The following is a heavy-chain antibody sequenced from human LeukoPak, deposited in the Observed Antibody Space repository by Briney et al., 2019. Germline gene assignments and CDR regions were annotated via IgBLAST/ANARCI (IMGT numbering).Heavy chain of an antibody. CDR1: GFTFSSYS. Sequence: PGGSLRLSCAASGFTFSSYSMNWVRQAPGKRLEWVSSISSSSSYIYYADSVKGRFTISRDNAKNSLYLQMNSLRAEDTAVYYCAREGARYYDSSGYPIDYWGQGTLVTVSS. D-gene: IGHD3-22*01. CDR2: ISSSSSYI. V-gene: IGHV3-21*01. J-gene: IGHJ4*02. CDR3: AREGARYYDSSGYPIDY.